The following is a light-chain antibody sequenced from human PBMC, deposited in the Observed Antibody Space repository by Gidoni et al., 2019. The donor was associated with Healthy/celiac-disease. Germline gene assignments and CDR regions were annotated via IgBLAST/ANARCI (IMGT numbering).Light chain of an antibody. CDR3: QQYGSSPPYT. J-gene: IGKJ2*01. CDR2: GAS. Sequence: EIVLTQSPGTLSLSPGERATFSCRASQSVSSSYLAWYQQKPGQAPRLLIYGASSRATGIPDRFSGSGSGTDFTLTISRLEPEDFAVYYCQQYGSSPPYTLGQGTKLEIK. CDR1: QSVSSSY. V-gene: IGKV3-20*01.